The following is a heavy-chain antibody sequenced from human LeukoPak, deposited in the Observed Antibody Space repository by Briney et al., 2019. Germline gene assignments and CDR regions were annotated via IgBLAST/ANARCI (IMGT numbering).Heavy chain of an antibody. CDR2: INPSGGST. V-gene: IGHV1-46*01. CDR1: GYTFTGYY. CDR3: VRVRDGYNDAYDI. D-gene: IGHD5-24*01. J-gene: IGHJ3*02. Sequence: ASVKVSCKASGYTFTGYYMHWVRQAPGQGLEWMGIINPSGGSTNYAQNFQGRVTMTRDTSTGTVYMELSSLRSEDTAVYYCVRVRDGYNDAYDIWGQGTMVTVPS.